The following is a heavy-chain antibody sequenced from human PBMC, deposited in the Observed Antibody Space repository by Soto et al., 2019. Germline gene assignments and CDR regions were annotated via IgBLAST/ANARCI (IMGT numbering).Heavy chain of an antibody. J-gene: IGHJ4*02. CDR2: IWYDGSNK. V-gene: IGHV3-33*01. CDR1: GFTFSSYG. D-gene: IGHD6-19*01. Sequence: PGGSLRLSCAASGFTFSSYGMHWVRQAPGKGLEWVAVIWYDGSNKYYADSVKGRFTISRDNSKNTLYLQMNSLRAEDTAVYYCARGGGSYSSGPLDYWGQGTLVTVSS. CDR3: ARGGGSYSSGPLDY.